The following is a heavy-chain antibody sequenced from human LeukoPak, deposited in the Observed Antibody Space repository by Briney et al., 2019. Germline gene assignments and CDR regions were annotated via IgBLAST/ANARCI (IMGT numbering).Heavy chain of an antibody. J-gene: IGHJ5*02. Sequence: LTGGSLRLSCAASGFTFSSYWMNWARQAPGKGLEWVASINHDGNVNYYVDSVKGRFTISRDNAKNSLYLQMNSLRAEDTAVYYCARARWFDPWGQGTLVTVSS. CDR3: ARARWFDP. CDR2: INHDGNVN. CDR1: GFTFSSYW. V-gene: IGHV3-7*03.